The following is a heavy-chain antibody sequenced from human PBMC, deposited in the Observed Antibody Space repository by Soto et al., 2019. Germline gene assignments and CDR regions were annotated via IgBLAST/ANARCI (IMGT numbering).Heavy chain of an antibody. CDR2: ISWNGGTI. D-gene: IGHD4-17*01. V-gene: IGHV3-9*01. CDR3: AKDHYGDKGAHGMDV. Sequence: EVQLVESGGGLVQPGRSLRLSCAASGFTFDDYAMHWVRQAPGKGLEWVSGISWNGGTIGYADSVKGRFTSSRDNAKNSLYLQMNSLRTDDTGLHYCAKDHYGDKGAHGMDVWGQGTTVTVSS. CDR1: GFTFDDYA. J-gene: IGHJ6*02.